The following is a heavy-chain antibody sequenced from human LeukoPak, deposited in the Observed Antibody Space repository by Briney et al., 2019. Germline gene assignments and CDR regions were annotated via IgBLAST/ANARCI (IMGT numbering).Heavy chain of an antibody. CDR2: ISGSGGST. V-gene: IGHV3-23*01. CDR3: AKSEYYYDSSGYHALFDY. D-gene: IGHD3-22*01. CDR1: GFTFNNCA. J-gene: IGHJ4*02. Sequence: GGSLRLSCAASGFTFNNCAMTWVRQAPGKGLEWVSAISGSGGSTYYADSVKGRFTISRDNSKNTLYLQMNSLRAEDTAVYYCAKSEYYYDSSGYHALFDYWGQGTLVTVSS.